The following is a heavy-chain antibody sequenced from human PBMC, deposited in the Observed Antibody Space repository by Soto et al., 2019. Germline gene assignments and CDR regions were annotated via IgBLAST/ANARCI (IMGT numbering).Heavy chain of an antibody. D-gene: IGHD6-19*01. CDR3: ARVSGIAVAGTFVW. J-gene: IGHJ4*02. CDR1: GYTFTSYG. Sequence: QVQLVQSGAEVKKPGASVKVSYKASGYTFTSYGISWVRQAAGQGPEWMGWISAYNGNTNYAQKLQGRVTMTTDTSTRTAYMVLRSLRSDDTAVDYCARVSGIAVAGTFVWWSQGTLVTVSS. V-gene: IGHV1-18*01. CDR2: ISAYNGNT.